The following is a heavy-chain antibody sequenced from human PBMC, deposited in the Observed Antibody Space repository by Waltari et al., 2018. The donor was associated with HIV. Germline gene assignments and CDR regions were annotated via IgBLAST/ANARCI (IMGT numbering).Heavy chain of an antibody. CDR2: INTSGST. D-gene: IGHD6-13*01. V-gene: IGHV4-61*02. J-gene: IGHJ4*02. CDR3: ARLRSSTLGLPDYFDY. Sequence: QVQLQESGPGLVKPSQTLSLTCTVSGGSISSGSYYWTWIRQPAGKGLEWIGRINTSGSTKYNPSLKSRVTISVDTSKNQFSLKLSSVTAADTAVYYCARLRSSTLGLPDYFDYWGQGTLVTVSS. CDR1: GGSISSGSYY.